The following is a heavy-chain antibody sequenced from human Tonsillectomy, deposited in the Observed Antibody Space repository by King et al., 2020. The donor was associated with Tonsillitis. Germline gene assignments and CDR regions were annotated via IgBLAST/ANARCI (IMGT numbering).Heavy chain of an antibody. D-gene: IGHD6-19*01. CDR1: GGSITGFY. V-gene: IGHV4-59*08. Sequence: QLQESGPGLVKPSGTLSLTCSVSGGSITGFYWSWIRQSPGKGLEWIGYIFYSGSTNYNPSLKSRVTISVDTSKNQFSLRLNSVTAADTAVYYCARQRGAVAGTSWGFDFWGQGTLVTVSS. CDR3: ARQRGAVAGTSWGFDF. J-gene: IGHJ4*02. CDR2: IFYSGST.